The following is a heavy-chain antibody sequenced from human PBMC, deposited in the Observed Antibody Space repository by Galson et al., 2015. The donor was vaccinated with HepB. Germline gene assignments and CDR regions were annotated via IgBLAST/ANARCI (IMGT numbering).Heavy chain of an antibody. D-gene: IGHD3-16*01. CDR1: GGSFSGYY. V-gene: IGHV4-34*01. CDR3: ARGRGRPGRFSYWFDP. CDR2: INHSGST. Sequence: SETLSLTCAVYGGSFSGYYWSWIRQPPGKGLEWIGEINHSGSTNYNPSLKSRVTISVDTSKNQFSLKLSSVTAADTAVYYCARGRGRPGRFSYWFDPWGQGTLVTVSS. J-gene: IGHJ5*02.